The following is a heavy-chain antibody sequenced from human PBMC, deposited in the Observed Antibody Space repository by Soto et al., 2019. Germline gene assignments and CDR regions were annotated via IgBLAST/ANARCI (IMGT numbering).Heavy chain of an antibody. CDR1: GFTFSSYG. D-gene: IGHD3-3*01. CDR2: ISYDGSNK. V-gene: IGHV3-30*18. J-gene: IGHJ6*02. Sequence: GGSLRLSCAASGFTFSSYGMHWVRQAPGKGLEWVAVISYDGSNKYYAGSVKGRFTISRDNSKNTLYLQMNSLRAEDTAVYYCAKDPPERYDFSSGIWDRYYYYGMDVWGQGTTVTVYS. CDR3: AKDPPERYDFSSGIWDRYYYYGMDV.